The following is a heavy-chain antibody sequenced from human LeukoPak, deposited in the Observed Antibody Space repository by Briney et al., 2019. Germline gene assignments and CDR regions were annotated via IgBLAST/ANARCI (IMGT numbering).Heavy chain of an antibody. V-gene: IGHV4-59*01. CDR3: ARGTYSRDYYYYFDS. CDR1: GDSISSYY. D-gene: IGHD3-22*01. J-gene: IGHJ4*02. Sequence: SETLSLTCTVSGDSISSYYWSWIRQPPGKGLEWIGYIYYSGSTTCSPSLKSRVTLSVDTSNNQLSLKLTSMTAADTAVYYCARGTYSRDYYYYFDSWGQGTLVTVSS. CDR2: IYYSGST.